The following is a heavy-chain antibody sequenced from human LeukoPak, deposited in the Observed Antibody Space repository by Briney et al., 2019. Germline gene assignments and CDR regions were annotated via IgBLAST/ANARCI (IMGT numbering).Heavy chain of an antibody. CDR3: ARGAYCGGDCYSKDYFDY. J-gene: IGHJ4*02. Sequence: SETLSLTCTVSGGSISSYYWSWIRQPPGKGREWIGYIYYSGSTNYNPSLKSRVTISVDTSKNQFSLKLSSVTAADTAVYYCARGAYCGGDCYSKDYFDYWGQGTLVTVSS. V-gene: IGHV4-59*01. CDR1: GGSISSYY. D-gene: IGHD2-21*01. CDR2: IYYSGST.